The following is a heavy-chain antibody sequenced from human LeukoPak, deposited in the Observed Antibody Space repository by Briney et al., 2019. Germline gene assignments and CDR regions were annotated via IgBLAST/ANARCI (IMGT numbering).Heavy chain of an antibody. CDR3: ARRNEKQLGSFDY. D-gene: IGHD6-6*01. Sequence: PSETLSLTCTVSGGSISSSSYYWGWIRQPPGKGLEWIGSIYYSGSTYYNPSLKSRVTISVDTSKNQFSLKLNSVTAADTAVYYCARRNEKQLGSFDYWGQGTLVTVSS. V-gene: IGHV4-39*01. CDR1: GGSISSSSYY. CDR2: IYYSGST. J-gene: IGHJ4*02.